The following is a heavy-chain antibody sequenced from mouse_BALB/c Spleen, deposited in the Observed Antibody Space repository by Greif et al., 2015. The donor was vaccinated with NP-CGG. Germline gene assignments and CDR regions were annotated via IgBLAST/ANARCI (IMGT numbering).Heavy chain of an antibody. J-gene: IGHJ4*01. V-gene: IGHV5-9-1*01. CDR2: ISSGGSYT. Sequence: EVKLVESGGGLVKPGGSLKLSCAASGFTFSSYAMSWVRQTPEKRLEWVATISSGGSYTYYPDSVKGRFTISRDNAKNTLYLQMSSLRSEDTAMYYCARAYYAMDYWSQGTSVTVSS. CDR3: ARAYYAMDY. CDR1: GFTFSSYA.